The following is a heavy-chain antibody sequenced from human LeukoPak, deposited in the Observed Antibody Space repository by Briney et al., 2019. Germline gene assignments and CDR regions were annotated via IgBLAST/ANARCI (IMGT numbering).Heavy chain of an antibody. V-gene: IGHV1-2*02. CDR3: ARDAFGELSWFDP. J-gene: IGHJ5*02. Sequence: ASVKVSCKASGYTFTGYYMHWVRQAPGQGLEWMGWINPNSGGTNYAQKFQGRVTMTRDTSISTAYMELSSLRSEDTAVSYCARDAFGELSWFDPWGQGTLVTVSS. D-gene: IGHD3-10*01. CDR2: INPNSGGT. CDR1: GYTFTGYY.